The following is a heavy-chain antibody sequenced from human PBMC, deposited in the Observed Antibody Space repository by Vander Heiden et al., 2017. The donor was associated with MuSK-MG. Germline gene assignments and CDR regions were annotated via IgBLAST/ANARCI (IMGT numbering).Heavy chain of an antibody. D-gene: IGHD1-26*01. CDR2: ISGSGGST. CDR3: AKGDGSYSFFSPTEFDY. CDR1: GFTFSTYP. Sequence: EVQLLESGGGLVQPGGSPALLCAASGFTFSTYPVSWVPQAPGKGLEWVSAISGSGGSTYYADSVKGRFTISRDNSKNTLYLQMNSLRAEDTAVYYCAKGDGSYSFFSPTEFDYWGQGTLVTVSS. V-gene: IGHV3-23*01. J-gene: IGHJ4*02.